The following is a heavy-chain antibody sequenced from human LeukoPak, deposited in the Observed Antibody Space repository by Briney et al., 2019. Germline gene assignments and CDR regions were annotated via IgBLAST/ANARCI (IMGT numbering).Heavy chain of an antibody. Sequence: ASVKVSCKASGGTFSSYAISWVRQAPGQGLEWMGWISAYNGNTNYAQKLQGRVTMTTDTSTSTAYMELRSLRSDDTAVYYCARDAHTDYYDSSGYGNFDYWGQGTLVTVSS. D-gene: IGHD3-22*01. CDR2: ISAYNGNT. J-gene: IGHJ4*02. CDR1: GGTFSSYA. CDR3: ARDAHTDYYDSSGYGNFDY. V-gene: IGHV1-18*01.